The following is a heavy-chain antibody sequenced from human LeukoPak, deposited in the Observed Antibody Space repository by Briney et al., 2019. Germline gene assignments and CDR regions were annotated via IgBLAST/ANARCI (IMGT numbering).Heavy chain of an antibody. Sequence: ASVKVSCKASGYPFTSFGISWVRQAPGQGLEWMGWISGYNGKTNYAQNLQGRVTMTTDTSTSTAYMELGSLRSDDMAVYCCARDRVYDYSNPRGFDHWGQGTLVTVSS. J-gene: IGHJ4*02. CDR1: GYPFTSFG. V-gene: IGHV1-18*03. CDR3: ARDRVYDYSNPRGFDH. D-gene: IGHD4-11*01. CDR2: ISGYNGKT.